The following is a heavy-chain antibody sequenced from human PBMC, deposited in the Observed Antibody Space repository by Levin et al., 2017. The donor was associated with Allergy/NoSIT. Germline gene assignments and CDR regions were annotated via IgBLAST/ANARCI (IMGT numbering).Heavy chain of an antibody. CDR3: APYVQKGGLDY. D-gene: IGHD2-2*03. Sequence: GESLKISCAASGFTFRDYYMNWFRQAPGKGLEWVSVIGGSDGITHYADSVKGRFTISRDNSQNTLYLQMNSLSVDDTAVYYCAPYVQKGGLDYWGQGTLVIVSS. J-gene: IGHJ4*02. CDR1: GFTFRDYY. CDR2: IGGSDGIT. V-gene: IGHV3-23*01.